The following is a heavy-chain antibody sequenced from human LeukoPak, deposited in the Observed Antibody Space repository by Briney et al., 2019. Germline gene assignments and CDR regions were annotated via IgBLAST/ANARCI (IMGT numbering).Heavy chain of an antibody. CDR2: INSDGSST. J-gene: IGHJ4*02. Sequence: GGSLRLSCAASGFTFSSYWIHWVRQAPGKGLVWVSRINSDGSSTSYADSVKGRFTISRDNAKNTLYLQMNSLRAEDTAVYYCASLSVSVGTDYWGQGTLVTVSS. D-gene: IGHD5/OR15-5a*01. CDR1: GFTFSSYW. CDR3: ASLSVSVGTDY. V-gene: IGHV3-74*01.